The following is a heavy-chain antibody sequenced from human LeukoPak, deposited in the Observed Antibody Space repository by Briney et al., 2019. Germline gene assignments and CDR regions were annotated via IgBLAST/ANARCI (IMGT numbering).Heavy chain of an antibody. CDR2: IYTSGST. CDR1: GGSISSYY. J-gene: IGHJ4*02. Sequence: SETLSLTCTVSGGSISSYYWSWIRQPVGKGLEWIGRIYTSGSTNYNPSLKSRVTMSVDTSKNQFSLKLSSVTAADTAVYYCARVYDSSGYFDYWGQGTLVTVSS. V-gene: IGHV4-4*07. CDR3: ARVYDSSGYFDY. D-gene: IGHD3-22*01.